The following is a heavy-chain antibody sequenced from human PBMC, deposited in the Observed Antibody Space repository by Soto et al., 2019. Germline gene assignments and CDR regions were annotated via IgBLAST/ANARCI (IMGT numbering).Heavy chain of an antibody. CDR2: ISGSGGST. CDR1: GFTFSSYA. D-gene: IGHD1-7*01. Sequence: GGSLRLSCAASGFTFSSYAMIWVRQAPGKGLEWVSAISGSGGSTYYADSVKGRFTISRDNSKNTLYLQMNSLRTEDTAVYYCAKGLYTGTRTPRGGPFDYWGQGTLVTVSS. CDR3: AKGLYTGTRTPRGGPFDY. J-gene: IGHJ4*02. V-gene: IGHV3-23*01.